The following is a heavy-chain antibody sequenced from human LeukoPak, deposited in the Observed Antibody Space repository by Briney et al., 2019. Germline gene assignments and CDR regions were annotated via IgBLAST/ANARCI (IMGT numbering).Heavy chain of an antibody. CDR1: GFTFSRYA. CDR2: INDNGGRT. Sequence: GGSLRLSCSASGFTFSRYAMHWVRQAPGKGLEYVSGINDNGGRTHYGDSVKGRFSISRDNSKNTLHLQMSTLRAEDTAVYYCAREPNSTRRSKLRYFDRGVYGMDVWGQGTTVTVSS. J-gene: IGHJ6*02. CDR3: AREPNSTRRSKLRYFDRGVYGMDV. V-gene: IGHV3-64D*09. D-gene: IGHD3-9*01.